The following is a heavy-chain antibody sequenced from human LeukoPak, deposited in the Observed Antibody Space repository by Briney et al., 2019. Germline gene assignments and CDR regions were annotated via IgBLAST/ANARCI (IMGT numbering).Heavy chain of an antibody. Sequence: SETLSLTCAVYGGSFSGYSWSWIRQPPGKGLEWIGYIYHSGSTYYNPSLKSRVTISVDRSKNQFSLKLSSVTAADTAVYYCARVPYGSGSYLFDYWGQGTLVTVSS. J-gene: IGHJ4*02. CDR3: ARVPYGSGSYLFDY. CDR1: GGSFSGYS. D-gene: IGHD3-10*01. CDR2: IYHSGST. V-gene: IGHV4-30-2*01.